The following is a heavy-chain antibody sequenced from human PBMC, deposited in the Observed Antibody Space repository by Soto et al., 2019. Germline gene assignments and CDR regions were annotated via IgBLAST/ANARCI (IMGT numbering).Heavy chain of an antibody. CDR1: GFISSNYW. V-gene: IGHV3-7*03. CDR3: VRDTTPYDDSSGSWYDALDI. CDR2: INEDGTKK. D-gene: IGHD3-22*01. J-gene: IGHJ3*02. Sequence: EVQLMESGGGLVQPGGSLRVSCEVSGFISSNYWMTWVRQAAGKGLEWVANINEDGTKKNYADSVRGRFTISRDNPKNSLSLQMDNLRAEDTAVYYCVRDTTPYDDSSGSWYDALDIWGQGTKVTVSS.